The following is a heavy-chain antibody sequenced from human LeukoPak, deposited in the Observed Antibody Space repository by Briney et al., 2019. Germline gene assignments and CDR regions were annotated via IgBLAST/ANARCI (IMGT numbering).Heavy chain of an antibody. Sequence: KPSETLSLTCAVYGGSFSGYYWSWIRQPPGKGLEWIGEINHSGSTNDNPSLKSRVTISVDTSKNQFSLKLSSVTAADTAVYYCARRRWLQLDYWGQGTLVTVSS. V-gene: IGHV4-34*01. J-gene: IGHJ4*02. D-gene: IGHD5-24*01. CDR1: GGSFSGYY. CDR2: INHSGST. CDR3: ARRRWLQLDY.